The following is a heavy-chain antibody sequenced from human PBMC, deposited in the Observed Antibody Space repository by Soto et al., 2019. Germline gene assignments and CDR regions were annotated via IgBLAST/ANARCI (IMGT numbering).Heavy chain of an antibody. J-gene: IGHJ6*02. Sequence: PSETLSLTCAVYGGSFSGYYWSWIRQPPGKGLEWIGEINHSGSTNYNPSLKSRVTISVDTSKNQFSLKLSSVTAADTAVYYCARGIAYYYDSSGYYYSYYYYGMDVWGQGTTVTVSS. CDR1: GGSFSGYY. CDR3: ARGIAYYYDSSGYYYSYYYYGMDV. V-gene: IGHV4-34*01. D-gene: IGHD3-22*01. CDR2: INHSGST.